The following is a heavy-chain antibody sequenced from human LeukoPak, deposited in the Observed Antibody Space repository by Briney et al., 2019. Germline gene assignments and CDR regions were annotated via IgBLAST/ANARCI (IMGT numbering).Heavy chain of an antibody. D-gene: IGHD5-12*01. J-gene: IGHJ4*02. CDR2: ISPGDSKT. CDR1: GYSFTSYW. Sequence: GESLRISCKCSGYSFTSYWIGWVRQMPGTGLEWMGIISPGDSKTIYSPSFQGQVTISADKSISTAYLQWSSLKASGTAMYYCARLRGSGYDRFDYWGQGTLVTVSS. V-gene: IGHV5-51*01. CDR3: ARLRGSGYDRFDY.